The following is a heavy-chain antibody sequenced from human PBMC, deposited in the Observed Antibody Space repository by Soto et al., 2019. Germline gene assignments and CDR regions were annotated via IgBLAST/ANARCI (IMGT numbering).Heavy chain of an antibody. Sequence: GGSLRLSCAASGFTFSNAWMSWVRQAPGKGLEWVGRIKSKTDGGTTDYAAPVKGRFTISRDDSKNTLYLQMNSLKTEDTAVYYCTAMVRGVMPFDYWGQGTLVTVSS. CDR2: IKSKTDGGTT. D-gene: IGHD3-10*01. CDR3: TAMVRGVMPFDY. CDR1: GFTFSNAW. V-gene: IGHV3-15*01. J-gene: IGHJ4*02.